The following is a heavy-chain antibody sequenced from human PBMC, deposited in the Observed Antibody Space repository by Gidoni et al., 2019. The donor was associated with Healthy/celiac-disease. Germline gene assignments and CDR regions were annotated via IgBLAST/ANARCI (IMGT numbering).Heavy chain of an antibody. V-gene: IGHV4-39*01. CDR1: GGSISSSSYY. Sequence: QLQLQESGPGLVKPSETLSLPCTVSGGSISSSSYYWGWFRQPPGKGLGWMGSIYYSGSTYYNPYLKSRVTISVDTSKKQFSLKLSSVTAADTAVYYCARLGYSSSWNYGMDVWGQGTTVTVSS. CDR3: ARLGYSSSWNYGMDV. CDR2: IYYSGST. D-gene: IGHD6-13*01. J-gene: IGHJ6*02.